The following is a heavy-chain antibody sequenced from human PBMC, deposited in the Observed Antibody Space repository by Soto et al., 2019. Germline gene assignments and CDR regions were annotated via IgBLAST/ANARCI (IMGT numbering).Heavy chain of an antibody. CDR2: ISSSSSYI. V-gene: IGHV3-21*01. J-gene: IGHJ6*02. CDR1: GFTFSSYS. CDR3: ARGDFWSGYYTLYYSGYYGMDV. Sequence: EVQLVESGGGLVKPGGSLRLSCAASGFTFSSYSMNWVRQAPGKGLEWVSSISSSSSYIYYADSVKGRFTISRDNAKNSLYLQMNSLRAEDTAVYYCARGDFWSGYYTLYYSGYYGMDVWGQGTTVTVSS. D-gene: IGHD3-3*01.